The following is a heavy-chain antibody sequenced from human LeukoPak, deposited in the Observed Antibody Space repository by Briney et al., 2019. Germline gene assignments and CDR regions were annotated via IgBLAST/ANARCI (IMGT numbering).Heavy chain of an antibody. CDR1: GGSISSYY. J-gene: IGHJ4*02. CDR3: ARESDYYDSSGYHRAPYFDY. D-gene: IGHD3-22*01. V-gene: IGHV4-59*01. CDR2: IYYSGST. Sequence: PSETLSLTCTVSGGSISSYYWSWIRQPPGKGLEWIGYIYYSGSTNYNPSLKSRVTISVDTSKNQFSLKLSSVTAADTAVYYCARESDYYDSSGYHRAPYFDYWGQGTLVTVSS.